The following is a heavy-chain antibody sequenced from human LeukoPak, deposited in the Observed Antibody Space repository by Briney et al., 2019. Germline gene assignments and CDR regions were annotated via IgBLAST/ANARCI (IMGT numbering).Heavy chain of an antibody. Sequence: GGSLRLSCAASGFTFSSYSMNWVRQAPGKGLEWVSSISSSSSYIYYADSVKGRFTISRDNAKNSLYLQMNSLRAEDTAVYYRARVFFTMVRGVKTYYFDYWGQGTLVTVSS. V-gene: IGHV3-21*01. J-gene: IGHJ4*02. CDR3: ARVFFTMVRGVKTYYFDY. D-gene: IGHD3-10*01. CDR1: GFTFSSYS. CDR2: ISSSSSYI.